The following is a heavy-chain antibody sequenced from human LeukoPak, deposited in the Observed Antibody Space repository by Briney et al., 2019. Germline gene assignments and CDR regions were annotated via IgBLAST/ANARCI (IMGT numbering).Heavy chain of an antibody. Sequence: SVKVSCKASGYTFTSYAMNWVRQALGQGLEWMGGIIPIFGTANYAQKFQGRVTITADESTSTAYMELSSLRSEDTAVYYCARGAVTTPDGNYYYGMDVWGQGTTVTVYS. J-gene: IGHJ6*02. CDR3: ARGAVTTPDGNYYYGMDV. CDR1: GYTFTSYA. CDR2: IIPIFGTA. D-gene: IGHD4-17*01. V-gene: IGHV1-69*13.